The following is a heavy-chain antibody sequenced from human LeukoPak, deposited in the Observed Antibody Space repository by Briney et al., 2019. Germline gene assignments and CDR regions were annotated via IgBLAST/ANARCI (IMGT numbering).Heavy chain of an antibody. Sequence: SETLSLTCTVSGGSISSSSYYWGWIRQPPGKGLEWIGSIYYSGSTYYNPSLKSRVTISVDTSKNQFSLKLSSVTAADTAVYYCARVRHKWGYSYGLGSLKENAFDIWGQGTMVTVSS. V-gene: IGHV4-39*01. CDR1: GGSISSSSYY. J-gene: IGHJ3*02. CDR3: ARVRHKWGYSYGLGSLKENAFDI. D-gene: IGHD3-10*01. CDR2: IYYSGST.